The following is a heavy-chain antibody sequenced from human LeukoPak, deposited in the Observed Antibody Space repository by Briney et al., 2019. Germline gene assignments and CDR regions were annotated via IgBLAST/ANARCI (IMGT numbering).Heavy chain of an antibody. CDR3: ARDTVD. CDR2: IHAGGAT. CDR1: GFSVAYNS. D-gene: IGHD4-17*01. Sequence: GGSLRLSCAASGFSVAYNSMGWVRQAPGKGLEWVSIIHAGGATEYEDSVKGRFIISTDNSKNMVYLQMNNVRAEGTALYFCARDTVDWGQGTLVTVSS. V-gene: IGHV3-66*01. J-gene: IGHJ4*02.